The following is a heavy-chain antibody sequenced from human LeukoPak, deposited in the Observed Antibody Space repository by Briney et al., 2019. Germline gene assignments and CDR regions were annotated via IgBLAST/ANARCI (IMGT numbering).Heavy chain of an antibody. V-gene: IGHV3-30*02. CDR2: IRYDGNNK. Sequence: PGGSLRLSCAASGLTFRSYGMHWVRQAPGKGLEWVAFIRYDGNNKYYADSVKGRFTISRDNSKNTVYLQMNSLRAEDTAVYYCAKDPTHFRVWDDYDNTRLNYWGQGTLVTVSS. J-gene: IGHJ4*02. CDR3: AKDPTHFRVWDDYDNTRLNY. CDR1: GLTFRSYG. D-gene: IGHD3-22*01.